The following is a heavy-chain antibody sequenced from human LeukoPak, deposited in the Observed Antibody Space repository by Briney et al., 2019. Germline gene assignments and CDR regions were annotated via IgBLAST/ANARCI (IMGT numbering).Heavy chain of an antibody. CDR3: ARGSSWYYGPAWFDP. V-gene: IGHV1-8*01. CDR2: MNPNSVNT. D-gene: IGHD6-13*01. CDR1: GYTFTSYD. J-gene: IGHJ5*02. Sequence: ASVKVSCKASGYTFTSYDINWVRQATGQGLEWMGWMNPNSVNTGYAQKFQGRVTMTRNTSISTAYMELSSLRSEDTAVYYCARGSSWYYGPAWFDPWGQGTLVTVSS.